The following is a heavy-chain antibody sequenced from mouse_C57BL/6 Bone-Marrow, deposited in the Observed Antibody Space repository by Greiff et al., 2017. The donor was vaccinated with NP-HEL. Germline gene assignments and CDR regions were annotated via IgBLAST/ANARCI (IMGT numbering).Heavy chain of an antibody. CDR3: ASPYDYDVAWFAY. V-gene: IGHV5-6*01. J-gene: IGHJ3*01. CDR1: GFTFSSYG. CDR2: ISSGGSYT. D-gene: IGHD2-4*01. Sequence: EVKLVESGGDLVKPGGSLKLSCAASGFTFSSYGMPWVRQTPDKRLEWVATISSGGSYTYYPDSVKGRFTISRDNAKNTLYLQMSSLKSEDTAMYYCASPYDYDVAWFAYWGQGTLVTVSA.